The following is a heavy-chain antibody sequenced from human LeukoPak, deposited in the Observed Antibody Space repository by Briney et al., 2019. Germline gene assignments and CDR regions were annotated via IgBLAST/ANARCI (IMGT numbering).Heavy chain of an antibody. V-gene: IGHV4-39*01. CDR3: ARLSPRLAFDY. Sequence: SETLSLTCTVSGGSISSSSYSWGWIRQPPGKGLEWIGSIYYSGSTYYNPSLKSRVTISVDTSKNQFSLKLSSVTAADTAVYYCARLSPRLAFDYWGQGTLVTVSS. J-gene: IGHJ4*02. CDR2: IYYSGST. D-gene: IGHD3-22*01. CDR1: GGSISSSSYS.